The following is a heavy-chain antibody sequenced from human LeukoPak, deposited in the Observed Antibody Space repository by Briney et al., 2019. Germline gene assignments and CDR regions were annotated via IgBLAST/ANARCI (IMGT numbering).Heavy chain of an antibody. D-gene: IGHD2-2*01. V-gene: IGHV4-4*07. Sequence: SETLSLTCTVSGGSISSYYWSWIRQPAGKGLEWIGRIYTSGSTNYNPSLKSRVTMSVDTSKNQFSLKLSSVTAADTAVYYCARLLPYCSSTSCYVGPDRSEGYYMDVWGKGTTVTVSS. CDR3: ARLLPYCSSTSCYVGPDRSEGYYMDV. CDR1: GGSISSYY. CDR2: IYTSGST. J-gene: IGHJ6*03.